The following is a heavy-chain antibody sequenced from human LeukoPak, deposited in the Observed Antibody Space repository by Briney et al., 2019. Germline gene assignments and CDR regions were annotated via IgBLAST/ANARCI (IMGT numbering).Heavy chain of an antibody. CDR2: VYFNGDT. D-gene: IGHD3-16*02. V-gene: IGHV4-59*08. Sequence: PSETLSLTCSLSSGSISSYYWTWLRQPPGKTLQWIGNVYFNGDTNFNPSLKSRVTISVDTSNNQFSLKLTSVTAADTAVYYCARQLGLMRSYRHLDHWGPGILVTVSA. CDR3: ARQLGLMRSYRHLDH. CDR1: SGSISSYY. J-gene: IGHJ4*02.